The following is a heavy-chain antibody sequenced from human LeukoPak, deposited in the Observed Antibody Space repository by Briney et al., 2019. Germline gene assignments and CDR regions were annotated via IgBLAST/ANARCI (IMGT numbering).Heavy chain of an antibody. CDR3: AKGEWVVRGVIGPYYYGMDV. Sequence: GGSLRLSCAASGFTFSSYGMHWVRQAPGKGLEGVAVISYDGSNKYYADSVKGRFTISRDNSKNTLYLQMNSLRAEDTAVYYCAKGEWVVRGVIGPYYYGMDVWGQGTTVTVSS. CDR1: GFTFSSYG. D-gene: IGHD3-10*01. V-gene: IGHV3-30*18. J-gene: IGHJ6*02. CDR2: ISYDGSNK.